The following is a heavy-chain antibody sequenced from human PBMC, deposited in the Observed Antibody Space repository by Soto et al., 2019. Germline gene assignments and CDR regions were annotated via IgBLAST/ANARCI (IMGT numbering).Heavy chain of an antibody. CDR1: GFTFSIYG. V-gene: IGHV3-33*01. Sequence: QVELVESGGGVVQPGWSLRLACAASGFTFSIYGMHWVRQAPGKGLEWVAVIWFDGSKEFYAASVEGRFTISRDNSKNMVYLELNSTRDVDTAVYYCARAVPAAKGWFDSWGQGTLVTVSS. CDR2: IWFDGSKE. CDR3: ARAVPAAKGWFDS. D-gene: IGHD2-2*01. J-gene: IGHJ5*01.